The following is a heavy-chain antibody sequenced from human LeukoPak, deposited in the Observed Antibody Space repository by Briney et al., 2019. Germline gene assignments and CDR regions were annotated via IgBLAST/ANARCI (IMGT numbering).Heavy chain of an antibody. V-gene: IGHV5-51*01. D-gene: IGHD6-19*01. J-gene: IGHJ4*02. CDR3: ARQWGHSSGWYREGYFDY. CDR1: GYSFTSYW. CDR2: IYPGDSDT. Sequence: GESLKISCKGSGYSFTSYWIGWVRQMPGKGLEWMGIIYPGDSDTRYSPSFQGQVTISADKSISTAYLQWSSLKASDTAMYYSARQWGHSSGWYREGYFDYWGQGTLVTVSS.